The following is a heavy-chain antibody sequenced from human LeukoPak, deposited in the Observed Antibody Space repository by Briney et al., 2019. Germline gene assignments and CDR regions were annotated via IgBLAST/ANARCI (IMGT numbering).Heavy chain of an antibody. CDR3: ARGALWYQRDPFDY. Sequence: SETLSLTGAVYGGSFSGYYWSWIRQPPGKGLEWIGEINHSGSTNYNPSLNSRVTISVDTSKNQFSLKLSSVTAADTAVYYCARGALWYQRDPFDYWGQGTLVTVSS. J-gene: IGHJ4*02. D-gene: IGHD2-2*01. CDR2: INHSGST. CDR1: GGSFSGYY. V-gene: IGHV4-34*01.